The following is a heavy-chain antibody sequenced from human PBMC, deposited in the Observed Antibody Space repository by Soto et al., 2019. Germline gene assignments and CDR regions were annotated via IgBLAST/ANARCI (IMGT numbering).Heavy chain of an antibody. V-gene: IGHV3-48*02. Sequence: PGGSLRLSCAAPGFTLNSYGMNWVRQAPGKGLEWVLYISSSSSSSIIYYADSVEGRFTISRDSAKNSLYLQMNSLRDEDTALYYCARVGRALYGMDVWGQGTTVTVSS. CDR1: GFTLNSYG. J-gene: IGHJ6*02. CDR2: ISSSSSSSII. CDR3: ARVGRALYGMDV.